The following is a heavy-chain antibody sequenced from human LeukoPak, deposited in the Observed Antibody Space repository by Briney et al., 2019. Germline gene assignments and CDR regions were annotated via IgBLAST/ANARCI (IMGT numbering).Heavy chain of an antibody. CDR2: ISSSGNAI. D-gene: IGHD6-19*01. Sequence: GGSLRLSCAASGFPFSSYEMNWVRQAQGKGLEWVSYISSSGNAIYYADSVKGRFTISRDNAKNSLYLQMNSLRAEDTAVYYCAINGFSSGWYEPYYFDNWGQGTLVTVSS. J-gene: IGHJ4*02. CDR1: GFPFSSYE. CDR3: AINGFSSGWYEPYYFDN. V-gene: IGHV3-48*03.